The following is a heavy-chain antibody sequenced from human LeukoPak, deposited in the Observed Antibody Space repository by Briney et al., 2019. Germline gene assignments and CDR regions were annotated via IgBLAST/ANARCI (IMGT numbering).Heavy chain of an antibody. CDR3: AREGIAVAGTSFDY. V-gene: IGHV1-69*04. J-gene: IGHJ4*02. Sequence: SVKVSCKASGGTFSSYAISWVRQAPGQGLEWMGRIITILGIANYAQKFQGRVTITADTSTSTAYMERSSLRSEDTAVYYGAREGIAVAGTSFDYWGQGTLVTVSA. CDR1: GGTFSSYA. D-gene: IGHD6-19*01. CDR2: IITILGIA.